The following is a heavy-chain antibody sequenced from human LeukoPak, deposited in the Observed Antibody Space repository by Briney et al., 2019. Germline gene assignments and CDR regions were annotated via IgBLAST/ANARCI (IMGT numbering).Heavy chain of an antibody. D-gene: IGHD6-6*01. J-gene: IGHJ3*02. V-gene: IGHV1-2*02. CDR2: INPNSGGT. CDR3: ARESSTAAPEAFDI. CDR1: GYTFTGYY. Sequence: GASVKVSCKASGYTFTGYYMHWVRQAPGQGLEWMGWINPNSGGTNYAQKFQGRVTMTRDTSISTAHMELSRLRSDDTAVYYCARESSTAAPEAFDIWGQGTMVTVSS.